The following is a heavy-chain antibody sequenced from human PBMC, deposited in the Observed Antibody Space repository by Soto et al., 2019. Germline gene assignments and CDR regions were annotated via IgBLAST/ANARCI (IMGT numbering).Heavy chain of an antibody. V-gene: IGHV3-21*01. CDR1: GFTFSPYT. J-gene: IGHJ4*02. CDR3: TRERGGAYFDY. Sequence: EVQLVESGGGLVKPGGSLRLSCAASGFTFSPYTMNWVRQTPGMGLEWVSSITSSGGNIYYADSVKGRFTISRDNAKNSLFLQMSSLRAEDTAVYYCTRERGGAYFDYWGQGTLVTVSS. CDR2: ITSSGGNI. D-gene: IGHD6-25*01.